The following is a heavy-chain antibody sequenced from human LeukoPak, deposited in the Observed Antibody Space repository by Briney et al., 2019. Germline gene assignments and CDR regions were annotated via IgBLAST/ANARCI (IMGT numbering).Heavy chain of an antibody. CDR3: AKDLSTLVRGDNVY. V-gene: IGHV3-23*01. Sequence: GGSLRLSCAASGFTFSNYAMGWVRQAPGKGLEWVSVISGSGDSTYYADSVQGRFTISRDNSKNTLYLQMNSLRAEDTAVYYCAKDLSTLVRGDNVYWGQGTLVTVSS. D-gene: IGHD3-10*01. CDR2: ISGSGDST. J-gene: IGHJ4*02. CDR1: GFTFSNYA.